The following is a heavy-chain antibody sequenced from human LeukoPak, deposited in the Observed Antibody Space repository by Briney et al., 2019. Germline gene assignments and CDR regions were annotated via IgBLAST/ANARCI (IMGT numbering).Heavy chain of an antibody. D-gene: IGHD3-16*01. J-gene: IGHJ3*02. Sequence: QSGGSLRLSCVASRFSFASYGMSWVRQVPGKGLEWVSDISGSIRGDGITNYADSVKGRFTISRDNSKKTLCLQMNSLRAEDTAVYYCAKGKINHDGAFDIWGQGTMVTVSS. CDR1: RFSFASYG. V-gene: IGHV3-23*01. CDR2: ISGSIRGDGIT. CDR3: AKGKINHDGAFDI.